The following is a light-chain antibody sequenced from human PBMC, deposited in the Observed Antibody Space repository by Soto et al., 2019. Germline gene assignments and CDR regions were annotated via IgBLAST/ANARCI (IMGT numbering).Light chain of an antibody. J-gene: IGKJ2*01. CDR2: WAS. Sequence: DIVMTQSPDSLAVSLGERATVNCKSSQSVLYNSNSKNYLAWYQQKPGQPPKLLIYWASIRESGVPDRFSGSGSGTDFTLTISSLQAEDVAVYYCQQYYSTPYTFGQGTKLEIK. CDR3: QQYYSTPYT. V-gene: IGKV4-1*01. CDR1: QSVLYNSNSKNY.